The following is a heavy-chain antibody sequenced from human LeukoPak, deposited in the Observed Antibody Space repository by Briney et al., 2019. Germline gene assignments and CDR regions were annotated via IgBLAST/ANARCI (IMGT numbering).Heavy chain of an antibody. Sequence: PGGSLRLSCAASGFTFSSYAMSWVRQAPGKGLEWVSAISGSGGSTYYADSVKGRFTISRDNSKNTLYLQMNSLRAEDTAVYYCARDQAVAGFYGMDVWGQGTTVTVSS. CDR1: GFTFSSYA. D-gene: IGHD6-19*01. J-gene: IGHJ6*02. CDR3: ARDQAVAGFYGMDV. V-gene: IGHV3-23*01. CDR2: ISGSGGST.